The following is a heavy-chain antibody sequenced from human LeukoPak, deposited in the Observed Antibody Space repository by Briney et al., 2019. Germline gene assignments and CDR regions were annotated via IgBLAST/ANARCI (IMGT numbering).Heavy chain of an antibody. V-gene: IGHV4-4*09. D-gene: IGHD2-15*01. CDR3: VHGGSYRHFDY. CDR2: IYTSGNT. CDR1: GGSISSYY. J-gene: IGHJ4*02. Sequence: SETLSLTCTVSGGSISSYYWSWIRQPPGKGLEWIGYIYTSGNTNYNPSLKSRVTISVDTSKNQFSLKLSSVTAADTAVYYCVHGGSYRHFDYWGQGTLVTVSS.